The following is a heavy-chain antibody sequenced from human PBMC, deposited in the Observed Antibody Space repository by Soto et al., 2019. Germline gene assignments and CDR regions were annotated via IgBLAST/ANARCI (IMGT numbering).Heavy chain of an antibody. CDR3: ARRGSGVTRGLHY. CDR2: INTDGSST. Sequence: EVQLVESGGGLVQPGGSLRLSCAASGFTFSSYWMHWVRQAPGKGLVWISRINTDGSSTSYVDSVQGRFTISRDNGNNTLFLQMNSLRGEDTAVYYCARRGSGVTRGLHYWGQGTRVTVSS. V-gene: IGHV3-74*01. J-gene: IGHJ4*02. CDR1: GFTFSSYW. D-gene: IGHD2-15*01.